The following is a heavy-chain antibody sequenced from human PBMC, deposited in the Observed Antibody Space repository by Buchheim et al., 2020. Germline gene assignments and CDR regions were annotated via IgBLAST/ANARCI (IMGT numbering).Heavy chain of an antibody. CDR2: IYHSGST. CDR1: GGSISSGGDS. V-gene: IGHV4-30-2*01. Sequence: QLQLQESGSGLVKPSQTLSLTCAVSGGSISSGGDSWSWIRQPPGKGLEWIGYIYHSGSTYYNPSLKSRVTISVDRSKNQFSLKLSSVTAADTAVYYCARSRDYYDSSGYLAALFDYWGQGTL. J-gene: IGHJ4*02. CDR3: ARSRDYYDSSGYLAALFDY. D-gene: IGHD3-22*01.